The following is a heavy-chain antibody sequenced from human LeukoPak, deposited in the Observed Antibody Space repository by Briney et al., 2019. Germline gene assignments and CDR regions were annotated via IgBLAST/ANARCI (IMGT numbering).Heavy chain of an antibody. CDR3: AREDYGHAFDI. Sequence: PSETLSLTCAVYGGSFSGYYWSWIRQPPGKGLEWIGEINHSGSTNYNPSLKSRVTISVDTSKNQFSLKLSSVTAADTAVYYCAREDYGHAFDIWGQGTMVTVSS. CDR2: INHSGST. J-gene: IGHJ3*02. CDR1: GGSFSGYY. V-gene: IGHV4-34*09. D-gene: IGHD4-17*01.